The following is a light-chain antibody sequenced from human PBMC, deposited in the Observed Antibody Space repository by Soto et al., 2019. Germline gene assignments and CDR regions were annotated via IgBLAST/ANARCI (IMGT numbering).Light chain of an antibody. CDR1: SSNIGAGYD. J-gene: IGLJ2*01. CDR2: GNS. V-gene: IGLV1-40*01. Sequence: QSVLTQPPSVSGAPGQRVTISCTGSSSNIGAGYDAHWYQQLPGTAPKLLISGNSNRPSGVPDRFSVSKSGTSASLVITGLQAEDEADYYCQSYDSSLSEVVFGGGTKLTVL. CDR3: QSYDSSLSEVV.